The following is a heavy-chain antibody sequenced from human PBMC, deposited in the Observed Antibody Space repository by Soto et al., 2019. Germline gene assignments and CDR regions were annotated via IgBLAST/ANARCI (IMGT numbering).Heavy chain of an antibody. CDR2: IHYSGST. J-gene: IGHJ5*02. D-gene: IGHD6-19*01. Sequence: WTWIRQPPEKGLEWIGNIHYSGSTSYNPSLKGRVTMSVDTSENQLSLKLMSVTAADTAVYYCARGRITVAGLTPWGQGTLVTVSS. V-gene: IGHV4-59*12. CDR3: ARGRITVAGLTP.